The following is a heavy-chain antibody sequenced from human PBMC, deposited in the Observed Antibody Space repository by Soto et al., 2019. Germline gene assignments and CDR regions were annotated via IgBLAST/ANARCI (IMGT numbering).Heavy chain of an antibody. CDR1: GYTFTSYA. Sequence: ASVKVSCKASGYTFTSYAMHWVRQAPGQRLEWMGWINAGNGNTKYSQKFQGRVTITRDTSASTAYMELSSLRSEDTAVYYCAREDRYYWYFELWGRGTLVGVSS. V-gene: IGHV1-3*01. CDR3: AREDRYYWYFEL. D-gene: IGHD2-15*01. J-gene: IGHJ2*01. CDR2: INAGNGNT.